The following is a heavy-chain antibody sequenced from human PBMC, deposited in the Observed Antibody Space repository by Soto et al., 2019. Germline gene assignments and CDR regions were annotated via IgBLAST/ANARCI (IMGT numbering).Heavy chain of an antibody. CDR2: IIPIFGTA. V-gene: IGHV1-69*13. CDR3: ARDLYCSSTSCYNLLGYYGMDV. J-gene: IGHJ6*02. Sequence: SVKVSCKASGGTFSSYAISWVRQAPGQGLEWMGGIIPIFGTANYAQKFQGRVTITADESTSTAYMELSSLRSEDTAVYYCARDLYCSSTSCYNLLGYYGMDVWGQGTTVTVSS. CDR1: GGTFSSYA. D-gene: IGHD2-2*02.